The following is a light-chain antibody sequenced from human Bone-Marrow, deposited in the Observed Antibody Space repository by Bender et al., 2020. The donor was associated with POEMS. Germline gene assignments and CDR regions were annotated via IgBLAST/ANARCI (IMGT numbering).Light chain of an antibody. J-gene: IGLJ3*02. CDR3: SSWDDSLSGWV. V-gene: IGLV2-11*01. CDR1: SSDVGGYDY. CDR2: DVN. Sequence: QSALTQPRSVSGSPGQSVTISCTGTSSDVGGYDYVSWYRQHPGKAPKLIIYDVNNRPSGVPARFSGSKSGTSASLAISDIQSEDEGDYYCSSWDDSLSGWVFGGGTKLTVL.